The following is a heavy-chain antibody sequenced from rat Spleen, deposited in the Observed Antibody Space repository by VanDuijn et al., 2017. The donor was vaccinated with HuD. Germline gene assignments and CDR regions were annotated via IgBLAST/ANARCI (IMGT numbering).Heavy chain of an antibody. Sequence: EVQLQESGPGLVKPSQSLSLTCSVTGYSITSNYWGWIRKFPGNKMEWMGYISYSGSTSYNPSLKSRISITRDTSKNQLFLQLNSVTTEDTATYYCARYGGYSAFDYWGQGVMVTVSS. CDR2: ISYSGST. CDR1: GYSITSNY. J-gene: IGHJ2*01. D-gene: IGHD1-11*01. CDR3: ARYGGYSAFDY. V-gene: IGHV3-1*01.